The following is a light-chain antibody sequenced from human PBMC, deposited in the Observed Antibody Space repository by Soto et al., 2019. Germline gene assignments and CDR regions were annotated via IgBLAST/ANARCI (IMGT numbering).Light chain of an antibody. J-gene: IGLJ1*01. CDR3: SSYAGSSTV. CDR2: EVN. Sequence: QSVLTQPPSASGSPGQSVAISCTGTSSDVGGYNYVSWYQQHPGKAPKLMIYEVNKRPSGVPDRFSGSKSGNTASLTVSGVQAEDEADYYCSSYAGSSTVFRSGTKVHVL. V-gene: IGLV2-8*01. CDR1: SSDVGGYNY.